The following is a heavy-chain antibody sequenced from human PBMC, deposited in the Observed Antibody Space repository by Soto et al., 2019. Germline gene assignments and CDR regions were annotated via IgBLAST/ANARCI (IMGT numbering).Heavy chain of an antibody. V-gene: IGHV1-69*06. D-gene: IGHD3-22*01. CDR1: GGTFGSDA. J-gene: IGHJ5*02. CDR3: ARDRTDSGYYTNWLDP. CDR2: IIPIFGTT. Sequence: SVKVSCKASGGTFGSDAITWVRQAPGQGLEWVGRIIPIFGTTNYAQNLQGRVTISADKSTLTSYMELHSLTSDDTALYYCARDRTDSGYYTNWLDPWGQGTQVTAPQ.